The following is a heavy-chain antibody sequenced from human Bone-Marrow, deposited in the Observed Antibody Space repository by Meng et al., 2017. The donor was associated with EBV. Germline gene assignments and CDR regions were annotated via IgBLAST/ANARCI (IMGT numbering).Heavy chain of an antibody. CDR3: ARGPLEWEPRGEDY. V-gene: IGHV4-34*01. D-gene: IGHD1-26*01. J-gene: IGHJ4*02. CDR1: GGSFSGYY. CDR2: INHSGST. Sequence: VPLQQWGAGLVKPSETLSLTCAVYGGSFSGYYWSWIRQPPGKGLEWIGEINHSGSTNYNPSLKSRVTISVDTSKNQFSLKLSSVTAADTAVYYCARGPLEWEPRGEDYWGQGTLVTVSS.